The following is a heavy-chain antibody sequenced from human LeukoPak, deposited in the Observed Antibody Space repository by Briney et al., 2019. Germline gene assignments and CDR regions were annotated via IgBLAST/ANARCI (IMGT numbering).Heavy chain of an antibody. J-gene: IGHJ4*02. Sequence: PSETLSLTCTVSGGSINSYYWSWIRQPPGKGLEWIGYIYYSGSTNYNPSLKSRVTISVDTSKNQFSLKLSSVTAADTAVYYCARHQAGSYGSGSYYLDYWGQGTLVTVSS. D-gene: IGHD3-10*01. CDR1: GGSINSYY. V-gene: IGHV4-59*01. CDR3: ARHQAGSYGSGSYYLDY. CDR2: IYYSGST.